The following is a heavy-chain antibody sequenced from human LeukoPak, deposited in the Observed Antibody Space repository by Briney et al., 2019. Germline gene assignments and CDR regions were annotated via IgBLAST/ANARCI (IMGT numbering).Heavy chain of an antibody. V-gene: IGHV1-2*05. CDR1: GYTFTGYY. CDR2: INPNSCGT. J-gene: IGHJ4*02. CDR3: ARDHPVGATRIEIDY. D-gene: IGHD1-26*01. Sequence: GASVKVSCKASGYTFTGYYMHWVRQAPGQGLEWMGRINPNSCGTNYAQKLQGRVTMTRDTSLSTAYMGLSRLRSDDTDVYYCARDHPVGATRIEIDYWGQGTLVTVSS.